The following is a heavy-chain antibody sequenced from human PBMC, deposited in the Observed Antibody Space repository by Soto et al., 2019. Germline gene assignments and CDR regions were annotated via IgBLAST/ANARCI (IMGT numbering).Heavy chain of an antibody. J-gene: IGHJ4*02. Sequence: ASVKVSCKASGYTFTSYGISWVRQAPGQGLEWMGWISAYNGNTNYAQKLQGRVTMTTDTSTSTAYMELRSLRSDDTAVYYCARGGPGYGDYVEEGYFDYWGQGTLVTVSS. D-gene: IGHD4-17*01. V-gene: IGHV1-18*01. CDR1: GYTFTSYG. CDR2: ISAYNGNT. CDR3: ARGGPGYGDYVEEGYFDY.